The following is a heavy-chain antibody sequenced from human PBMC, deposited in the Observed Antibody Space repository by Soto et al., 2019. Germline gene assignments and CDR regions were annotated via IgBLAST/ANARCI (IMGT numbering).Heavy chain of an antibody. J-gene: IGHJ6*03. CDR2: TYYRSKWYN. Sequence: QSQTLSLTCAISGDSVSSNSAAWNWIRQSPSRGLEWLGRTYYRSKWYNDYAVSVKSRITINPEPSKNQFSLQLNSVTPEDTAVYYCARVSQVDCSGGSCYYMDVWGKGTTVTVSS. CDR1: GDSVSSNSAA. V-gene: IGHV6-1*01. D-gene: IGHD2-15*01. CDR3: ARVSQVDCSGGSCYYMDV.